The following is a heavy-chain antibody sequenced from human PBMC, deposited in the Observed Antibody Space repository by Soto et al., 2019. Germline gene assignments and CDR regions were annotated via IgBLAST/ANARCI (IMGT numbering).Heavy chain of an antibody. CDR3: ATANNTSPFDY. J-gene: IGHJ4*02. D-gene: IGHD1-26*01. CDR2: IIVDSGNT. CDR1: GFTFADSA. V-gene: IGHV1-58*01. Sequence: GASVEVSCKASGFTFADSAVQWVRQARGQSLEWIGRIIVDSGNTKSAEKFTERVSMSWDMSTSTAFMELRSLSSDDTAVYYCATANNTSPFDYWGLGTLVTVSS.